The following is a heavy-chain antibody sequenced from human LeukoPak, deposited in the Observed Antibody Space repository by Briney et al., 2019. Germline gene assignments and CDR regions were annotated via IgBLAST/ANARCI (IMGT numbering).Heavy chain of an antibody. V-gene: IGHV3-21*01. Sequence: GGSLRLSCAASGFTFSTYIRNWVRQAPGKGLEWVSSISSSSRHIHYADSVKGRFTVSRDNAKNSLYLQMNSLRAEDTAVYYCARVRDSGWTGDYWGQGTLVTVSS. CDR1: GFTFSTYI. CDR3: ARVRDSGWTGDY. D-gene: IGHD6-19*01. CDR2: ISSSSRHI. J-gene: IGHJ4*02.